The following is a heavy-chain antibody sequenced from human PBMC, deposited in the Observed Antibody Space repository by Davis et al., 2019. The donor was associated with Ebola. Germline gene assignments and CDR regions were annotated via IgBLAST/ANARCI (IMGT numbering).Heavy chain of an antibody. CDR2: IYYSGST. D-gene: IGHD3-3*01. J-gene: IGHJ4*02. CDR3: AREAGVVTTYYFDY. Sequence: SETLSLTCTVSGGSISSYYWSWIRQPPGKGLEWIGYIYYSGSTNYNPSLKSRVTISVDTSKNQFSLKLSSVTAADTAVYYCAREAGVVTTYYFDYWGQGTLVTVSS. CDR1: GGSISSYY. V-gene: IGHV4-59*01.